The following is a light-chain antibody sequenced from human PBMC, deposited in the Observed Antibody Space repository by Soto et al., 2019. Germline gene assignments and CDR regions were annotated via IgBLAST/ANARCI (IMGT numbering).Light chain of an antibody. CDR2: KAS. V-gene: IGKV1-5*03. Sequence: QMTQSAATLSVTIGDRVTITCRASQTISSWLAWYQQKPGKAPKLLIYKASTLKSGVPSRFSGSGSGTEFTLTISSLQPDDFATYYCQHYNSYSEAFGQGTKVDIK. CDR3: QHYNSYSEA. J-gene: IGKJ1*01. CDR1: QTISSW.